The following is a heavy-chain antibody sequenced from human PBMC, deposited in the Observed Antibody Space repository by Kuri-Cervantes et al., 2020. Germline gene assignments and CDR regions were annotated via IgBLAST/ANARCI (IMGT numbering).Heavy chain of an antibody. V-gene: IGHV4-61*08. CDR1: AGSVSNGGHY. CDR3: ARGTYGGVDY. D-gene: IGHD3-10*01. J-gene: IGHJ4*02. CDR2: MYYSGST. Sequence: LSCSVSAGSVSNGGHYWSWIRQPPGKGLEWIGYMYYSGSTSYNPSLKSRVTISVDTSKNQFSLKLSSVTAADTAVYYCARGTYGGVDYWGQGTLVTVSS.